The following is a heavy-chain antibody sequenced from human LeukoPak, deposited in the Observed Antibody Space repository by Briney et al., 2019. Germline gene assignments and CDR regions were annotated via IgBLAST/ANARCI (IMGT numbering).Heavy chain of an antibody. J-gene: IGHJ4*02. D-gene: IGHD3-3*01. CDR2: IWYDGSNK. V-gene: IGHV3-33*01. CDR3: AREIGAHDFWSGYCDY. Sequence: GRSLRLSCAASGFTFSSYGMHWVRQAPGKGLEWVAVIWYDGSNKYHADSVKGRFTISRDNSKNTLYLQMNSLRAEDTAVYYCAREIGAHDFWSGYCDYWGQGTLVTVSS. CDR1: GFTFSSYG.